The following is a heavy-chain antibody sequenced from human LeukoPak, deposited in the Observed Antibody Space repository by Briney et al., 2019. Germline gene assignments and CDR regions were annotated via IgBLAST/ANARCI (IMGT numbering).Heavy chain of an antibody. J-gene: IGHJ3*02. V-gene: IGHV4-34*01. CDR1: GGSFSGCY. D-gene: IGHD4-11*01. CDR2: INHSGST. Sequence: SETLSLTCAVYGGSFSGCYWSWIRQPPGKGLEWIGEINHSGSTNYNPSLKSRVTISVDTSKNQFSLKLSSVTAADTAVYYCARKKGWATVTTLAFDIWGQGTMVTVSS. CDR3: ARKKGWATVTTLAFDI.